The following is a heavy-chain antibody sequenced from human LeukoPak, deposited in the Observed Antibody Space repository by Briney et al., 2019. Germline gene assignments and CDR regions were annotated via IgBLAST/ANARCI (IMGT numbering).Heavy chain of an antibody. V-gene: IGHV4-61*02. D-gene: IGHD5-18*01. CDR1: GGSISSGSYY. CDR2: IYTSGST. CDR3: ARDRLLGYSYTPGY. J-gene: IGHJ4*02. Sequence: PSETLSLTCTVSGGSISSGSYYWSWIRQPAGKGLEWIGRIYTSGSTNYNPSLKSRVTISVDTSKNQFSLKLSSVTAADTAVYYCARDRLLGYSYTPGYWGQGTLVTVSS.